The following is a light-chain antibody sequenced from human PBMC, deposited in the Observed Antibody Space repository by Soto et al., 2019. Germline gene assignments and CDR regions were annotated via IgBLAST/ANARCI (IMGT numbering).Light chain of an antibody. J-gene: IGKJ3*01. CDR2: SAS. V-gene: IGKV1-9*01. CDR1: ENSASY. Sequence: IQMTQSPSSLSASVGDRVTVNCRTSENSASYVSWFQQRPGKAPNLLIYSASTLHTGVSSRFSGNGSGTDFTLTISSLQPEDFATYYCQQLNSYPFTFGPGTKVDIK. CDR3: QQLNSYPFT.